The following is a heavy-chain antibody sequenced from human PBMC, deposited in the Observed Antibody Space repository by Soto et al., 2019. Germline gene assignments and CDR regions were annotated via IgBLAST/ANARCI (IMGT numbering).Heavy chain of an antibody. V-gene: IGHV1-2*04. J-gene: IGHJ3*02. CDR2: INPYSGGT. CDR1: GYTFTGYY. Sequence: ASVKVSCKASGYTFTGYYMHWVRQAPGQGLEWMGWINPYSGGTNYAQKFQGWVTMTRDTSISTAYMELSRLRSDVTAVYYCARSGSSSWYDAFDIWGQGTMVTVSS. CDR3: ARSGSSSWYDAFDI. D-gene: IGHD6-13*01.